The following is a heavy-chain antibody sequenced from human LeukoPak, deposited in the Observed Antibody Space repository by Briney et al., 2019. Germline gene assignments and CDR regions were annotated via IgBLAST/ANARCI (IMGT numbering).Heavy chain of an antibody. V-gene: IGHV3-30*18. CDR2: ISYDGSNK. CDR3: AKGDEAYGSGSYPLIDY. CDR1: GFTFSSYG. Sequence: GGSLRLSCAASGFTFSSYGMHWVRQAPGKGLEWVAVISYDGSNKYYADSVKGRFTISRDNSKNTLYLQMNGLRAEDTAVYYCAKGDEAYGSGSYPLIDYWGQGTLVTVSS. D-gene: IGHD3-10*01. J-gene: IGHJ4*02.